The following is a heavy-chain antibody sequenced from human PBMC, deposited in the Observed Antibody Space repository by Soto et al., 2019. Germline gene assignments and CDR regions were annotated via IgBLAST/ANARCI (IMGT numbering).Heavy chain of an antibody. V-gene: IGHV1-69*09. D-gene: IGHD5-18*01. CDR3: AREEGYSYGSVFDY. CDR2: IIPVLGVG. CDR1: GGTFGNHA. Sequence: QAQLVQSGAEVKKPGSSVKVSCTASGGTFGNHAISWVRQAPGQGLEWMGAIIPVLGVGDNAQKFQGRVTITADTSTNTAYMELSSLRSEDTAHYYCAREEGYSYGSVFDYWGQGTLVIVSS. J-gene: IGHJ4*02.